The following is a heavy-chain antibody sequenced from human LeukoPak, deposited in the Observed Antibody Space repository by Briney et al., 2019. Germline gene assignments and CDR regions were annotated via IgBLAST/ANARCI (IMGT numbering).Heavy chain of an antibody. D-gene: IGHD2-2*01. J-gene: IGHJ4*02. CDR1: GGSISSYY. CDR3: ARVNEGYCSSTSCYSHLFDY. CDR2: IYYSGST. V-gene: IGHV4-59*08. Sequence: SETLSLTCTVSGGSISSYYWSWIRQPPGKGLEWIGYIYYSGSTYYNPSLKSRVTISVDTSKNQFSLKLSSVTAADTAVYYCARVNEGYCSSTSCYSHLFDYWGQGTLVTVSS.